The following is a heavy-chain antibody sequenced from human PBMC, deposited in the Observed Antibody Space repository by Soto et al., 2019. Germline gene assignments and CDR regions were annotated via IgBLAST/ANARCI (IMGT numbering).Heavy chain of an antibody. CDR1: GFTFISYA. V-gene: IGHV3-23*01. CDR2: ISGSGANT. D-gene: IGHD1-26*01. J-gene: IGHJ4*02. CDR3: ARDRATFDS. Sequence: GSLRLSCGASGFTFISYAMSWVRHVPGKGLEWISSISGSGANTWYAGSVQGRFIIPRDNSKSTVSLHMSSLRVEDTAIYYCARDRATFDSWGQGTLVTVSS.